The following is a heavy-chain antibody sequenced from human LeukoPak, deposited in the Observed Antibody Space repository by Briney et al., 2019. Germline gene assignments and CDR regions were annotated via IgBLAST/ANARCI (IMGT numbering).Heavy chain of an antibody. Sequence: GESLTISCKGSGYSFTSYGISWVRQAPGQGLEWMGWISAYNGNTNYAQKLQGRVTMTTDTSTSTAYMELRSLRSDDTAVYYCARDDFGYWDPWGQGTLVTVSS. V-gene: IGHV1-18*01. D-gene: IGHD2-15*01. CDR2: ISAYNGNT. J-gene: IGHJ5*02. CDR3: ARDDFGYWDP. CDR1: GYSFTSYG.